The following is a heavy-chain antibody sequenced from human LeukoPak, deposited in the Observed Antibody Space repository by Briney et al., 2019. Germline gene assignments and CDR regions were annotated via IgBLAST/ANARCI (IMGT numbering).Heavy chain of an antibody. J-gene: IGHJ5*02. CDR2: IYYSGST. CDR3: TRVQSRLSWFDP. Sequence: AETLSLTCTVSGGSISSGTYYWGWIRQPPGKGLEWIGSIYYSGSTYYNPSLRSRVTISVDTSKNQFSLRLGSVTAADTAVYYCTRVQSRLSWFDPWGQGTLVTVSS. CDR1: GGSISSGTYY. V-gene: IGHV4-39*07.